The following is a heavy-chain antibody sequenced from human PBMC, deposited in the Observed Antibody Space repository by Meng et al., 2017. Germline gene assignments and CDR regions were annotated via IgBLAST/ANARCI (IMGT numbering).Heavy chain of an antibody. CDR3: ARDLMVRGVNSMVV. D-gene: IGHD3-10*01. J-gene: IGHJ6*02. CDR2: IYSGGST. Sequence: GESLKISCAASGFTVSSNFMSWVRQAPGKGLEWVSVIYSGGSTYYADSVKGRFTISRHNSKNTLYLQMNSLRAEDTAVYYCARDLMVRGVNSMVVWGQGTTVTVSS. CDR1: GFTVSSNF. V-gene: IGHV3-53*04.